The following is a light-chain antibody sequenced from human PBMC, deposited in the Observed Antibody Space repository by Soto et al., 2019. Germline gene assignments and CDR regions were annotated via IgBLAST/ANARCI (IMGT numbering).Light chain of an antibody. V-gene: IGKV3-15*01. Sequence: DIVMAQTPATLSVSPGERDTLSCSASQSLGTNLAWYQQKRGQAPRLLIYGASTRASDVPSRFSGSGSGTEFTLTISSLQSEDCAVYFCQQYNNWPPYTFGQGTNLEIK. CDR2: GAS. J-gene: IGKJ2*01. CDR3: QQYNNWPPYT. CDR1: QSLGTN.